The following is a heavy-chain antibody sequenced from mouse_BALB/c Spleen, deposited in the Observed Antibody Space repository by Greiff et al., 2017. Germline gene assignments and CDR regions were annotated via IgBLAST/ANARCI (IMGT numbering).Heavy chain of an antibody. D-gene: IGHD1-1*02. CDR1: GYTFTDYN. CDR3: ARYYDAMDY. J-gene: IGHJ4*01. V-gene: IGHV1S29*02. Sequence: EVQLVESGPELVKPGASVKISCKASGYTFTDYNMHWVKQSHGKSLEWIGYISCYNGATSYNQKFKGKATFTVDTSSSTAYMQFNSLTSEDSAVYYCARYYDAMDYWGQGTSVTVSS. CDR2: ISCYNGAT.